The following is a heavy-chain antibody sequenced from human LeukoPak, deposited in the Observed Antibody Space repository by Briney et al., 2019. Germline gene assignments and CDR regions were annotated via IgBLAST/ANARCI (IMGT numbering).Heavy chain of an antibody. CDR2: ISSSSSYT. CDR1: GFTFSSYA. V-gene: IGHV3-11*03. D-gene: IGHD1-1*01. CDR3: ARNLGRYFDY. J-gene: IGHJ4*02. Sequence: GGSLRLSCAASGFTFSSYAMSWVRQAPGKGLEWVSYISSSSSYTNYADSVKGRFTISRDNAKNSLYLQMNSLRAEDTAVYYCARNLGRYFDYWGQGTLVTVSS.